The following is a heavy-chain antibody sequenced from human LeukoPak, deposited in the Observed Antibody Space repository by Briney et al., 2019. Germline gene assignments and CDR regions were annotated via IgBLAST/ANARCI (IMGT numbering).Heavy chain of an antibody. CDR2: ISAYNGNT. J-gene: IGHJ4*02. V-gene: IGHV1-18*01. CDR1: GYTFTSYG. D-gene: IGHD1-26*01. Sequence: GASVKVSCKASGYTFTSYGINWVRQAPRQGLEWMGWISAYNGNTNYAQKLQGRATMTTDTSTSTAYMELRSLRSDDTAVYYCARDLDQYSGRYGGFGHDFWGQGTLVTVSS. CDR3: ARDLDQYSGRYGGFGHDF.